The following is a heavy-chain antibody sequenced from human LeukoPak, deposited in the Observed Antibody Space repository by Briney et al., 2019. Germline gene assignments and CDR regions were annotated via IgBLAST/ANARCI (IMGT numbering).Heavy chain of an antibody. J-gene: IGHJ2*01. CDR3: ARSEQQLAPGVWYFDP. Sequence: PSETLSLTCTVSGGSISSYYWSWIRQPPGKGLEWIGYIYYSGSTNYNPSLKSRVTISVDTSKNQFSLKLGSVTAADTAVYYCARSEQQLAPGVWYFDPWGRGTLVTVSS. CDR2: IYYSGST. CDR1: GGSISSYY. V-gene: IGHV4-59*01. D-gene: IGHD6-13*01.